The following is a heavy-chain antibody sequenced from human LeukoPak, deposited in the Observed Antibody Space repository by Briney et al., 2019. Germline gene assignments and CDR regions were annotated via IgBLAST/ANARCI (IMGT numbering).Heavy chain of an antibody. CDR3: AREGVRGVTTGWDY. Sequence: GGSLRLSCAASGFTFDDYGMSWVRQAPGKGLESGSDINWNGGSTGYADSVKGRFTISRDNAKNSLYLQMNSLRAEDTALYYCAREGVRGVTTGWDYWGQGTLVTVSS. CDR1: GFTFDDYG. CDR2: INWNGGST. V-gene: IGHV3-20*04. D-gene: IGHD3-10*01. J-gene: IGHJ4*02.